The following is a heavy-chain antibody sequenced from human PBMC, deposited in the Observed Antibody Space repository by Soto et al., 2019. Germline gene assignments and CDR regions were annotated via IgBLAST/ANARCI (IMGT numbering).Heavy chain of an antibody. CDR3: ARDNGYESDY. V-gene: IGHV1-18*01. J-gene: IGHJ4*02. Sequence: QVQLVQSGAEVKKPGASVKVSCKASGYTFTSYGISWVRQSPGQGLEGMGWISAYNGNTNYAQKLQGRVTMTTDTSKSKAYMELSSLRSDDTSVYYRARDNGYESDYWGQGTLGTVSS. CDR1: GYTFTSYG. D-gene: IGHD5-12*01. CDR2: ISAYNGNT.